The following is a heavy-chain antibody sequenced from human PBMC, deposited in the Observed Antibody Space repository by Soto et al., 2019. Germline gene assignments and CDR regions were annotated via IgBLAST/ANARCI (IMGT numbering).Heavy chain of an antibody. D-gene: IGHD3-22*01. CDR1: TFDLSHYA. CDR2: LSFDGSEK. CDR3: ARDHTMTVSASRLASVSTRQNEDTHSYGMDV. V-gene: IGHV3-30*04. J-gene: IGHJ6*02. Sequence: QLVQSGGGVVQPGGSLRLTCAASTFDLSHYAIHWVRQAPGKGLEWVALLSFDGSEKFFIDSVKGRFTISRDSSNNRVFLQLHSLRGDDTAVYFCARDHTMTVSASRLASVSTRQNEDTHSYGMDVWGQGATVSVSS.